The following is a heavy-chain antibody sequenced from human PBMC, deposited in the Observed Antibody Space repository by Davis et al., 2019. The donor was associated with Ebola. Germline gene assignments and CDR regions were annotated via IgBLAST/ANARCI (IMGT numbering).Heavy chain of an antibody. CDR3: ARDYYESSGYFSYFDL. J-gene: IGHJ2*01. CDR1: GGSFSGYY. CDR2: INHSGST. D-gene: IGHD3-22*01. Sequence: SETLSLTCAVYGGSFSGYYWSWIRQPPGKGLEWIGEINHSGSTNYNPSLKSRVTMSVDKSKNQFFLKLTSVTAADTAVYYCARDYYESSGYFSYFDLWGRGTLVSVSS. V-gene: IGHV4-34*01.